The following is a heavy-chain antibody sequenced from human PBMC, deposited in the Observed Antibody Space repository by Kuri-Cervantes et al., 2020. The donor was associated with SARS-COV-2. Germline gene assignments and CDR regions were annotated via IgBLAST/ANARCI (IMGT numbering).Heavy chain of an antibody. D-gene: IGHD6-19*01. V-gene: IGHV3-74*01. Sequence: GGSLRLSCVGSGYAFSRYWMHWVRQVPGRGLVWVARIDDGGSWTTYADSVRGRFTISRDNAKNTLYLHMNSLRDEDTAMYFCARDVAGKVDYWGQGALVTVSS. J-gene: IGHJ4*02. CDR3: ARDVAGKVDY. CDR1: GYAFSRYW. CDR2: IDDGGSWT.